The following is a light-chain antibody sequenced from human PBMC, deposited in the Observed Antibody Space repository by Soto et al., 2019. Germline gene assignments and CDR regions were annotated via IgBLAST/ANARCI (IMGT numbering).Light chain of an antibody. CDR2: AAS. CDR1: QSVSSRN. V-gene: IGKV3-20*01. J-gene: IGKJ1*01. CDR3: QQYVSSPQT. Sequence: EIVLTQSPGTLSLSPGERATLSCRASQSVSSRNLAWYQQKPGQAPRLLIYAASSRATGIPDRFSGSGSGTDFTLTIRRLEPEDFAVYYCQQYVSSPQTFGQGTKVEIK.